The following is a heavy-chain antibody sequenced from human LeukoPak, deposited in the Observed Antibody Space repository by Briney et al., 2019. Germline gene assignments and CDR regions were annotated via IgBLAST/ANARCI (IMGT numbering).Heavy chain of an antibody. CDR3: AKVVGATIS. Sequence: AISGSGGSTYYADSVKGRFTISRDNSKNTLYLQMNGLRAEDTAVYYCAKVVGATISWGQGTQVTVSP. V-gene: IGHV3-23*01. D-gene: IGHD1-26*01. J-gene: IGHJ4*02. CDR2: ISGSGGST.